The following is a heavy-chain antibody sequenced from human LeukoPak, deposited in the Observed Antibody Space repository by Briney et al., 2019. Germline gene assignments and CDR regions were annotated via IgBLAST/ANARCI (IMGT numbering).Heavy chain of an antibody. V-gene: IGHV4-59*02. CDR2: VYYTGDT. CDR3: VAGASYSWFDP. D-gene: IGHD1-26*01. Sequence: PSEILSLTCTVSGGSVSSYYWSWIRQPPGKGLEWIGYVYYTGDTNYNPSLKSRVTTSVDMSKNQFFLRLTSVTAADTAVYYCVAGASYSWFDPWGQGTLVTVSS. CDR1: GGSVSSYY. J-gene: IGHJ5*02.